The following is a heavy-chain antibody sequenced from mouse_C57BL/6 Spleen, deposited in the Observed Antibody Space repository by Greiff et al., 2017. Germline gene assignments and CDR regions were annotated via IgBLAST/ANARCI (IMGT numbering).Heavy chain of an antibody. CDR3: ARCPHSNYYYARDY. V-gene: IGHV1-50*01. D-gene: IGHD2-5*01. Sequence: QVQLQQPGAELVKPGASVKLSCNASGYTFSSYWMKWVNQRPGQGLEWIGEIDPTARYTNYNQKLKGKATLTVDTSSSTAYMQLSSLTSEDSAVYYCARCPHSNYYYARDYWGQVTSVTVAS. CDR2: IDPTARYT. CDR1: GYTFSSYW. J-gene: IGHJ4*01.